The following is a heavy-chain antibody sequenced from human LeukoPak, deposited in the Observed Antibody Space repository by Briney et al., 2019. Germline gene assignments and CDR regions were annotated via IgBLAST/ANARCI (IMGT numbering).Heavy chain of an antibody. CDR1: GYTFTNYD. J-gene: IGHJ4*02. Sequence: ASVKVSCKASGYTFTNYDINWVRQATGQGLEWMGWINPKNGNTAYAQKFQGRVTMTRDTSISTVYMELSSLRSDDTAVYYCARSDYGDFDYWGQGTLVAVSS. V-gene: IGHV1-8*01. CDR3: ARSDYGDFDY. D-gene: IGHD4-17*01. CDR2: INPKNGNT.